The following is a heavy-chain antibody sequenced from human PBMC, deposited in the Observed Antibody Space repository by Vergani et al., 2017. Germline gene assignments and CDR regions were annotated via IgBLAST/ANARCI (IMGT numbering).Heavy chain of an antibody. CDR2: ISGSGGST. Sequence: EVQLLESGGGLVQPGGSLRLSCAASGFTFSSYAMSWVRQAPGKGLEWVSAISGSGGSTYYADSVKGRFTISRDNSKNTLYLQMNSLRAEDTAVYYCAARYCSGGSCFDAFDIWGQGTMVTVSS. J-gene: IGHJ3*02. CDR1: GFTFSSYA. D-gene: IGHD2-15*01. CDR3: AARYCSGGSCFDAFDI. V-gene: IGHV3-23*01.